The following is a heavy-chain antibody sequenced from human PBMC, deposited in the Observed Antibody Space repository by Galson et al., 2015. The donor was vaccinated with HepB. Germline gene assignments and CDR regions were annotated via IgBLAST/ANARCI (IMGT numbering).Heavy chain of an antibody. CDR3: ARRQCIGASCYLDS. CDR1: GFTFNNYW. J-gene: IGHJ4*02. V-gene: IGHV3-74*01. D-gene: IGHD4/OR15-4a*01. Sequence: SLRLSCAASGFTFNNYWMHWVRQAPGKGLVWVSRIDNDGTGTDYGDSVKGRFTISRDNAKNILYLVMSSLRADDTAVYFCARRQCIGASCYLDSWGQGTLVTVSS. CDR2: IDNDGTGT.